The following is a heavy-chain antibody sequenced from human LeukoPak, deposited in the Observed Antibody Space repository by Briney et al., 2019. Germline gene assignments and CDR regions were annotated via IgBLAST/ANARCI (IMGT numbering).Heavy chain of an antibody. D-gene: IGHD6-19*01. CDR1: GGTFSSYA. V-gene: IGHV1-69*06. CDR3: ARDHGWVGAVAGYFDY. CDR2: IIPIFGTA. Sequence: ASVKVSCKAPGGTFSSYAISWVRQAPGQGLEWMGRIIPIFGTANYAQKFQGRVTITADKTTSTAYMELSSLRSEDTAVYYCARDHGWVGAVAGYFDYWGQGTLVTVSS. J-gene: IGHJ4*02.